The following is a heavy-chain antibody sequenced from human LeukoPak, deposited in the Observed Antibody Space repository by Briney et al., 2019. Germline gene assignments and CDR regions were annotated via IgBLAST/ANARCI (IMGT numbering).Heavy chain of an antibody. V-gene: IGHV3-15*01. D-gene: IGHD4-17*01. J-gene: IGHJ4*02. CDR2: IKSKTDGGTT. CDR3: TTGAMTTVNPFDY. CDR1: GFTFSNAW. Sequence: GGSLRLSCAASGFTFSNAWMSGVRQAPGKALEWVGRIKSKTDGGTTDYAAPVKGRFTISRDDSKNTLYLQMNSLKTEDTAVYYCTTGAMTTVNPFDYWGQGTLVTVSS.